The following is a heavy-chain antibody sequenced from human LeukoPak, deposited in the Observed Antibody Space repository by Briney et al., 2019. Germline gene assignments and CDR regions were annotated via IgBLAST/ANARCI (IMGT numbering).Heavy chain of an antibody. V-gene: IGHV1-3*01. Sequence: ASVKVSCKASGYTFTTYAIHWVRQAPGRSLEWMGRINAGNGDAKYSQNFHDRITITRDTSASTVCMELTSLRSEDTAVYYCEKSAPSGFDPWGQGTLVTVSS. CDR1: GYTFTTYA. J-gene: IGHJ5*02. CDR2: INAGNGDA. CDR3: EKSAPSGFDP.